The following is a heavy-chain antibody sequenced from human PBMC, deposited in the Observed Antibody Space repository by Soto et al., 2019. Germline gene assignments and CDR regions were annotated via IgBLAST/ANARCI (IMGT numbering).Heavy chain of an antibody. V-gene: IGHV4-31*02. Sequence: TLSLTCTVSGGSISSGGYYWSWIRQHPGKGLEWIGYIYYSGSTYYNPSLKSRVTISVDTSKNQFSLKLSSVTAADTAVYYCVREKGRITIFGVVSGWFDPWGQGTLVTVSS. D-gene: IGHD3-3*01. CDR1: GGSISSGGYY. CDR2: IYYSGST. CDR3: VREKGRITIFGVVSGWFDP. J-gene: IGHJ5*02.